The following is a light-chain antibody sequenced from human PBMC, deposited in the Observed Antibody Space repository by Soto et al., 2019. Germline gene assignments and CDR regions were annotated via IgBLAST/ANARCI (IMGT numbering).Light chain of an antibody. V-gene: IGLV2-14*01. J-gene: IGLJ1*01. CDR1: SSEVGGYNY. CDR3: SSYTSSSTLHF. Sequence: QSVLTQPASVSGSPGQSITISCTGTSSEVGGYNYVSWYQQHPGKAPKLMIYDVSNRPSGVSNRFSGSKSGNTASLTISGLQAEDEADYYCSSYTSSSTLHFFGTGTKVTVL. CDR2: DVS.